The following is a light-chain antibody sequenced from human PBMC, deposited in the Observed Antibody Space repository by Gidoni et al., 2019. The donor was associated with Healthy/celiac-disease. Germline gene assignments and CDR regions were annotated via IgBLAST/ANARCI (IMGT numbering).Light chain of an antibody. Sequence: EIVLKQSPGTLSLSPGERATLSCRASQSVSSSYLAWYQQKPGQAPRLLIYGASSRATGIPDRFSGSGSGTDFTLTISRLEPEDFAVYYCQQYGSSPRFXPXTKVDIK. V-gene: IGKV3-20*01. CDR3: QQYGSSPR. J-gene: IGKJ3*01. CDR2: GAS. CDR1: QSVSSSY.